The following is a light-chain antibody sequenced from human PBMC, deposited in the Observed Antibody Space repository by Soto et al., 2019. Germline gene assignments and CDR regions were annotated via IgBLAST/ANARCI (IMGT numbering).Light chain of an antibody. V-gene: IGKV1-5*03. CDR1: QTINSW. Sequence: DIQMTQSPSTLSASVGDRVTITCRASQTINSWLAWYQQKPGKAPKLLIYKASNLESGVPSRFSGSGSGTEFTLTISSLQPDDFATYYCQQYNNWYTFGQGTK. CDR2: KAS. CDR3: QQYNNWYT. J-gene: IGKJ2*01.